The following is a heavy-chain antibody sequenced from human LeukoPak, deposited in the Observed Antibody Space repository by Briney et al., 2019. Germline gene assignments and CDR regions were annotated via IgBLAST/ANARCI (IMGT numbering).Heavy chain of an antibody. D-gene: IGHD2-2*02. J-gene: IGHJ4*02. Sequence: SVKVSCKASGGTFSSYAISRVRQAPGQGLEWMGGIIPIFGTANYAQKFQGRVTITTDESTSTAYMELSSLRSEDTAVYYCARYLHCSSTSCYNNGFDYWGQGTLVTVSS. CDR2: IIPIFGTA. V-gene: IGHV1-69*05. CDR3: ARYLHCSSTSCYNNGFDY. CDR1: GGTFSSYA.